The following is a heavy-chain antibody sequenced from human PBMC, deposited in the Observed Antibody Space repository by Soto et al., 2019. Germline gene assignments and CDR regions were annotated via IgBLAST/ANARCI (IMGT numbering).Heavy chain of an antibody. V-gene: IGHV4-39*01. CDR3: ASPKIAFYNWFDP. CDR1: GGSISSSSYY. Sequence: SETLSLTCTVSGGSISSSSYYWGWIRKPPGKGLEWIGSIYYSGSTYYNPSLKSRVTISVDTSKNQFSLKLSSVTAADTAVYYCASPKIAFYNWFDPWGQGTLVTVSS. CDR2: IYYSGST. D-gene: IGHD3-3*02. J-gene: IGHJ5*02.